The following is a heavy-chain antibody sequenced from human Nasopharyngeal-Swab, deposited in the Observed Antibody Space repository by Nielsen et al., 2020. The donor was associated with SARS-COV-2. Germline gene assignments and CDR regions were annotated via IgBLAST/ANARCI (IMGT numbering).Heavy chain of an antibody. J-gene: IGHJ6*02. CDR3: AKDLFRDYGVYYYYGMDV. V-gene: IGHV3-30*18. Sequence: SCAASGFTFSSYGMHWVRQAPGKGLEWVAVISYDGSNKYYADSVKGRFTISRDNSKNTLYLQMNSLRAEDTAVYYCAKDLFRDYGVYYYYGMDVWGQGTTVTVSS. CDR2: ISYDGSNK. D-gene: IGHD4-17*01. CDR1: GFTFSSYG.